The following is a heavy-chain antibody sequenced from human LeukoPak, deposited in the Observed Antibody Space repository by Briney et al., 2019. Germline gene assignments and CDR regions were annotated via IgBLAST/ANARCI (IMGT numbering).Heavy chain of an antibody. D-gene: IGHD4-17*01. CDR2: IKQDGSEK. Sequence: GGSLRLSCAASGFTFSSYGMHWVRQAPGKGLEWVANIKQDGSEKYYVDSVKGRFTISRDNAKNSLYLQMNSLRAEDTAVYYCVRSDYGDYVRGWAFDIWGQGTMVTGSS. V-gene: IGHV3-7*01. J-gene: IGHJ3*02. CDR1: GFTFSSYG. CDR3: VRSDYGDYVRGWAFDI.